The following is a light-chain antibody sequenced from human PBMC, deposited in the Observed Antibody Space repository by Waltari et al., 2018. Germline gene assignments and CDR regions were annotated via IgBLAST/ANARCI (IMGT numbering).Light chain of an antibody. Sequence: LALTQSPSASASLGASVTVTCTLSSDHSNYAIAWHQQQPQKGPRYLMKVNSDGSHIRGAGISDRFSGSSSGAECYLTISSLQSEDEGDYYCQTWDIATVVFGGGTKLTVL. CDR3: QTWDIATVV. CDR2: VNSDGSH. J-gene: IGLJ2*01. CDR1: SDHSNYA. V-gene: IGLV4-69*01.